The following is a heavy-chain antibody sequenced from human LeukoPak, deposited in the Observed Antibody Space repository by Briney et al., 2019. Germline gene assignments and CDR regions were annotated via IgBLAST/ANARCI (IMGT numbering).Heavy chain of an antibody. CDR2: TYYRSKWDN. CDR3: ARGKQPWHGQYYFDY. J-gene: IGHJ4*02. V-gene: IGHV6-1*01. CDR1: GDSVSSNSAA. Sequence: SQTLSLTCAISGDSVSSNSAAWNWIRQSPSRGLEWLGRTYYRSKWDNDYAVSVKSRISINPDTSKNQFSLQLNSVTPEDTAVYYCARGKQPWHGQYYFDYWGQGTLVTVSS. D-gene: IGHD1/OR15-1a*01.